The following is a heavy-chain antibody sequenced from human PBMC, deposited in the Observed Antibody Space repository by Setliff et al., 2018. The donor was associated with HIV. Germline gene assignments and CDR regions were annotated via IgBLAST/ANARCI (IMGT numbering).Heavy chain of an antibody. CDR2: IYYSGST. D-gene: IGHD6-19*01. CDR3: ARGSSGWYGD. J-gene: IGHJ4*02. CDR1: GGSISNYY. Sequence: PSETLSLTCTVSGGSISNYYWGWIRQPPGKGLEWIGSIYYSGSTYYNPSLKSRVTISVDTSKNQFSLKLSSVTAADTAVYYCARGSSGWYGDWGQGTLVTVSS. V-gene: IGHV4-39*01.